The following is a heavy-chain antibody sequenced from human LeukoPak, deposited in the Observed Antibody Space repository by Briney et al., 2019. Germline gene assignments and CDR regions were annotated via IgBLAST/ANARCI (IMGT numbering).Heavy chain of an antibody. D-gene: IGHD3-22*01. Sequence: GRSLRLSCAASGFTFSSYGMHWVRQAPGKGLEWVAVISYDGSNKYYADSVKGRFTISRDNSKNTLYLQMNSLRAEDTAVYYCVYLSSGYSDFYYFDYWGQGTLVTVSS. CDR2: ISYDGSNK. J-gene: IGHJ4*02. CDR3: VYLSSGYSDFYYFDY. V-gene: IGHV3-30*03. CDR1: GFTFSSYG.